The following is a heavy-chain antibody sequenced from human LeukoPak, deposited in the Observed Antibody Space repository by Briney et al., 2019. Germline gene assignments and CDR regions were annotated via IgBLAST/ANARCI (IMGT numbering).Heavy chain of an antibody. D-gene: IGHD6-19*01. CDR1: GFAFSSFA. Sequence: GGSLRLSCAASGFAFSSFAMGWVRQSPGKGLEWLSTINGGGNTTFYSDSVKGRLTISRDNSKNTLYLHMDSLRPDDTATYYCTKELHVAVAVADYYYFYMDVWGRGTAVTVSS. V-gene: IGHV3-23*01. CDR2: INGGGNTT. CDR3: TKELHVAVAVADYYYFYMDV. J-gene: IGHJ6*03.